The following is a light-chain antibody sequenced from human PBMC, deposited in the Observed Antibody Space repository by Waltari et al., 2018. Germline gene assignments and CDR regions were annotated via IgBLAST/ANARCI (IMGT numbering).Light chain of an antibody. Sequence: DIQMTQSPSSLSASVGDRVTITCRASQGISNYFAWYQQKPGGVPKRLIYAASTLQSGFPSRFSGSGSGTDFTLNIRSLQPEDGATYYCQIYNSAPLTFGGGTKVEIK. CDR1: QGISNY. CDR2: AAS. V-gene: IGKV1-27*01. CDR3: QIYNSAPLT. J-gene: IGKJ4*01.